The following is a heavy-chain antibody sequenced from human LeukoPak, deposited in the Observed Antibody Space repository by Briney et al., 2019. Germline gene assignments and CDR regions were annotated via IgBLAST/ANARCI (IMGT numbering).Heavy chain of an antibody. CDR1: GFTFSDYY. CDR2: INWNGGST. CDR3: ARARGYSNYNYYYYYYMDV. Sequence: GGSLRLSCAASGFTFSDYYMSWIRQAPGKGLEWVSGINWNGGSTGYADSVKGRFTISRDNAKNSLYLQMNSLRAEDTALYYCARARGYSNYNYYYYYYMDVWGKGTTVTVSS. V-gene: IGHV3-20*04. D-gene: IGHD4-11*01. J-gene: IGHJ6*03.